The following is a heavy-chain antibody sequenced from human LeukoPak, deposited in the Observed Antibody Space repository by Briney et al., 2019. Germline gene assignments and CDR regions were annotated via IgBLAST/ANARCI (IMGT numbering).Heavy chain of an antibody. V-gene: IGHV3-66*01. CDR1: GFTVSSNY. D-gene: IGHD6-19*01. CDR2: IYSGGST. J-gene: IGHJ4*02. CDR3: ARAKSLAVAGSDLDY. Sequence: GGSLRLSCAASGFTVSSNYMSWVRQAPGKGLEWVSVIYSGGSTYYADSVKGRFTISRDNSKNTLYLQMNSLRAEDTAVYYCARAKSLAVAGSDLDYWGQGTLVTVSS.